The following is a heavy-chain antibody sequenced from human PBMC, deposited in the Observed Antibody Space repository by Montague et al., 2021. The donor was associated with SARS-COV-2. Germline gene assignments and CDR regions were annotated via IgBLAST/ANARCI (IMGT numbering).Heavy chain of an antibody. J-gene: IGHJ4*02. D-gene: IGHD5-12*01. CDR2: IYTSGTT. CDR1: GGSISSGSYY. CDR3: ARAHSGSWAHLDN. Sequence: TLSLTCTVSGGSISSGSYYWSWIRQPAGKGLEWIGRIYTSGTTDYXXXLKSRVTISVDTSKNQFSLKLNSVTAADTAVYYCARAHSGSWAHLDNWGQGSLVTVSS. V-gene: IGHV4-61*02.